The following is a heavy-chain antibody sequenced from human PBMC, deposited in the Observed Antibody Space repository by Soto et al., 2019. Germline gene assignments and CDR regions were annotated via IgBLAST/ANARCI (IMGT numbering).Heavy chain of an antibody. CDR2: MNPNSGNT. J-gene: IGHJ4*02. V-gene: IGHV1-8*01. CDR3: ARGWGYCSGGSCYGY. CDR1: GYTFTSYD. Sequence: GESLKISCKASGYTFTSYDINWVRQATGQGLEWMGWMNPNSGNTGYAQKFQGRVTMTRNTSISTAYMELSSLRSEDTAVYYCARGWGYCSGGSCYGYWGQGTLVTVSS. D-gene: IGHD2-15*01.